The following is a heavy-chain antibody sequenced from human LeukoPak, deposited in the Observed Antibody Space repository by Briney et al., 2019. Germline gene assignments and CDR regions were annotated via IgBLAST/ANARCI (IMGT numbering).Heavy chain of an antibody. CDR3: ARAQLAYCGGDCPDYYYYYMDV. CDR1: GGTFSSYA. Sequence: GSSVKVSCKASGGTFSSYAISWVRQAPGQGLEWMGRIIPIFGTANYAQKFQGRVTITTDESTSTAYMELSSLRSEDTDVYYCARAQLAYCGGDCPDYYYYYMDVWGKGTTVTVSS. D-gene: IGHD2-21*02. J-gene: IGHJ6*03. V-gene: IGHV1-69*05. CDR2: IIPIFGTA.